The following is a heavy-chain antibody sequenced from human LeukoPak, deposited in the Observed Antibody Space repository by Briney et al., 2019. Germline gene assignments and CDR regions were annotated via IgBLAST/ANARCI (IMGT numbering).Heavy chain of an antibody. CDR2: ISSSSSYI. CDR1: GFTFSSYW. Sequence: PGGSLRLSCAASGFTFSSYWMTWVRQAPGKGLEWVSSISSSSSYIYYADSVKGRFTISRDNAKNSLYLQMNSLRAEDTAVYYCARDLAVAGQIWGQGTMVTVSS. CDR3: ARDLAVAGQI. D-gene: IGHD6-19*01. J-gene: IGHJ3*02. V-gene: IGHV3-21*01.